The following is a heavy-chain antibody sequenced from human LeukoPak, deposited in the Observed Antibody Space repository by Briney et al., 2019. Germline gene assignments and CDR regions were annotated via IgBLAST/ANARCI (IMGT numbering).Heavy chain of an antibody. CDR2: IYHRGST. D-gene: IGHD6-6*01. Sequence: SQTLSLTCAVSGGSISSGGYSWSWIRQPSGKGLEWIGYIYHRGSTYYNPSLKSRVTISVDRSKNQFSLKLSSVTAADTAVYYCARSSMLYSSSSPNWFNPWGQGTMVTVSS. J-gene: IGHJ5*02. CDR3: ARSSMLYSSSSPNWFNP. V-gene: IGHV4-30-2*01. CDR1: GGSISSGGYS.